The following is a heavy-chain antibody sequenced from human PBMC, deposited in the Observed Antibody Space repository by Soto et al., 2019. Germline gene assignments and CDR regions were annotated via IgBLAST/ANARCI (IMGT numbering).Heavy chain of an antibody. V-gene: IGHV3-74*01. J-gene: IGHJ6*03. D-gene: IGHD3-3*01. CDR3: ARAQDYDFWSGENNMDV. Sequence: GGSLRLSCAASGFTFSSYWMHWVRQAPGKGLVWVSRINSDGSSTSYADSVKGRFTISRDNAKNTLYLQMNSLRAEDTAVYYCARAQDYDFWSGENNMDVWGKGTTVTVSS. CDR2: INSDGSST. CDR1: GFTFSSYW.